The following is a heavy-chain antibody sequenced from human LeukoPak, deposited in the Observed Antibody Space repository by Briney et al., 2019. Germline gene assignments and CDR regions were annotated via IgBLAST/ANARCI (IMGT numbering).Heavy chain of an antibody. CDR2: IYPDVSDT. D-gene: IGHD5-24*01. V-gene: IGHV5-51*01. CDR1: GYSFTSYW. Sequence: KTGESLKISCKGSGYSFTSYWIGWVRQTPGKGLEWMGIIYPDVSDTRYSPSFQGQVTISADKFISTAYLQWSSLKASDTAMYYCVRDGYNRFNYYFDYWGQGTQVTVSS. J-gene: IGHJ4*02. CDR3: VRDGYNRFNYYFDY.